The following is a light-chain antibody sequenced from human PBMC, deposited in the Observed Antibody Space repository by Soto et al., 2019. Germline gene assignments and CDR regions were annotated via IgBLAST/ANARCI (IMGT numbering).Light chain of an antibody. CDR1: QSVSSY. Sequence: EIVLTQSPATLSLSPGERATLSCRASQSVSSYLAWYQQKPGQAPRLLIYDTSKRATGIPARFSGSGSRTDFTLTFSSLEPEDFAVYYCQQRTNWPRSFTFGPGTKVDIK. V-gene: IGKV3-11*01. CDR3: QQRTNWPRSFT. J-gene: IGKJ3*01. CDR2: DTS.